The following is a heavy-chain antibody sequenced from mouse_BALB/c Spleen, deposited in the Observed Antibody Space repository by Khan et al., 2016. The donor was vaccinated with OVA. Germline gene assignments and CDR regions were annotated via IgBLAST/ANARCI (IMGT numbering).Heavy chain of an antibody. Sequence: EVQLQESGPGLVKPSQSLSLTCTVTDYSITSDYAWNWIRQFPGNKLDWMGYISSTGGTSYNPSLKSRISVTRDTSKNQFFLQLKSVTTEDTATYYCARALYYSFGYALDCWGRGTSVTVAS. J-gene: IGHJ4*01. CDR2: ISSTGGT. V-gene: IGHV3-2*02. CDR1: DYSITSDYA. CDR3: ARALYYSFGYALDC. D-gene: IGHD2-12*01.